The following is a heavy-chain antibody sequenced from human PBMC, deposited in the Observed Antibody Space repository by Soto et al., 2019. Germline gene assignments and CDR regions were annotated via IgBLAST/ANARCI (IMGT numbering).Heavy chain of an antibody. CDR1: GYTFTSYG. J-gene: IGHJ4*02. V-gene: IGHV1-18*01. D-gene: IGHD3-9*01. CDR2: ISAYNGNT. CDR3: ARGRLRYFDWLLYPTFDY. Sequence: GASVKGSCQASGYTFTSYGISWGRQAPGQGLEWMGWISAYNGNTNYAQKLQGRVTMTTDTSTSTAYMELRSLRSDDTAVYYCARGRLRYFDWLLYPTFDYWGQGTLVTVSS.